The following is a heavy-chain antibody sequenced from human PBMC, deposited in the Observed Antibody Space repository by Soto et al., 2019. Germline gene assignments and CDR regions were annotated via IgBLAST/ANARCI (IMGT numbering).Heavy chain of an antibody. D-gene: IGHD2-2*01. CDR3: AREGWDIVVVPAALGFDP. J-gene: IGHJ5*02. V-gene: IGHV4-39*02. Sequence: QLQLQESGPGLVKPSETLSLTCTVSGGSISSSSYYWGWIRQPPGKGLEWIGSIYYSGSTYYNPSLKSRVTISVDTSKNQCSLKLSSVTAADTAVYYCAREGWDIVVVPAALGFDPWGQGTLVTVSS. CDR1: GGSISSSSYY. CDR2: IYYSGST.